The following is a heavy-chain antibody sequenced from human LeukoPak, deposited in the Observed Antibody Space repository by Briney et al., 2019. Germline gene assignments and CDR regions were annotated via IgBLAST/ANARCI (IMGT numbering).Heavy chain of an antibody. V-gene: IGHV4-39*01. J-gene: IGHJ4*02. Sequence: SETLSLTCTVSGGSISSSSYYWGWIRQPPGKGLEWIGGIYYSGSTYYNPSLKSRVTISVDTSKNQFSLKLSSVTAADTAVYYCARRSPQTNFDYWGQGTLVTVSS. CDR2: IYYSGST. CDR3: ARRSPQTNFDY. CDR1: GGSISSSSYY. D-gene: IGHD4-11*01.